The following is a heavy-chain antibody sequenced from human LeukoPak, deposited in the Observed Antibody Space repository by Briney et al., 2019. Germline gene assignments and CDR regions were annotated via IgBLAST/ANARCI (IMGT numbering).Heavy chain of an antibody. D-gene: IGHD3-22*01. CDR3: ASQYYDSSGYFQNDAFDV. CDR1: GYSFTNYW. Sequence: GESLKISCKGSGYSFTNYWIGWVRQMPGKGLEWMGIFYPLDSDTRYSPSLQGQVTISADKSTSTAYLQWSSLKASDSAMYYCASQYYDSSGYFQNDAFDVWGQGTMVTVSS. J-gene: IGHJ3*01. V-gene: IGHV5-51*01. CDR2: FYPLDSDT.